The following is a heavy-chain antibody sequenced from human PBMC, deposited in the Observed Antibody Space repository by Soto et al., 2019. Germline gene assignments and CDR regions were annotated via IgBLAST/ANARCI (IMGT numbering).Heavy chain of an antibody. CDR2: ISAYNGYT. J-gene: IGHJ3*02. D-gene: IGHD6-19*01. Sequence: QVQLVQSGAEVKKPGASVKVSCKASGYTFTSYGISWVRQAPGQGLEWMGWISAYNGYTNYAQKPQGRVTMTTDTSTRPSYMELRSLRSDDTAVYDCAREPIQFTGIAVENAFHIWGQGTMVTVSS. CDR3: AREPIQFTGIAVENAFHI. V-gene: IGHV1-18*01. CDR1: GYTFTSYG.